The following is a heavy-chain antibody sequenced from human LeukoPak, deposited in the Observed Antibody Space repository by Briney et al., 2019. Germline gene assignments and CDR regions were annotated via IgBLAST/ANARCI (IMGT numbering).Heavy chain of an antibody. J-gene: IGHJ4*02. CDR2: VNHSGYT. V-gene: IGHV4-34*01. Sequence: PSETLSLTCAVSGTSFSSYYWSWIRQPPGKGPEWIGEVNHSGYTNDNPSLKSRVTISVDTSKNQFSLRLRSVTAADTAMYFCARMTTGHDFWGQGTLVTVSS. D-gene: IGHD4-17*01. CDR1: GTSFSSYY. CDR3: ARMTTGHDF.